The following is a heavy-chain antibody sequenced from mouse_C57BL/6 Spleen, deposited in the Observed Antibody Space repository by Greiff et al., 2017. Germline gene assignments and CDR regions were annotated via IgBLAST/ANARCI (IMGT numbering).Heavy chain of an antibody. V-gene: IGHV5-16*01. Sequence: EVKLVESEGGLVQPGSSMKLSCTASGFTFSDYYMAWVRQVPEKGLEWVANINYDGSSTYYLDSLKSRFIISRDNAKNILYLQMSSLKSEDTATYYCARDRGGDYDGDYFDYWGQGTTLTVSS. D-gene: IGHD2-4*01. CDR2: INYDGSST. CDR3: ARDRGGDYDGDYFDY. J-gene: IGHJ2*01. CDR1: GFTFSDYY.